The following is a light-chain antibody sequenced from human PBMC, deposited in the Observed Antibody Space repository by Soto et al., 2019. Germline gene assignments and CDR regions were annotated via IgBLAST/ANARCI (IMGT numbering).Light chain of an antibody. CDR1: QSVLYRSNNQHC. V-gene: IGKV4-1*01. Sequence: DIVMTQSPDSLAVSLGERATINCESSQSVLYRSNNQHCLAWYQQKPGQPPKLLIYWAYTRESGVPDRFSGGGSGTDFTLTISGLKAEDVAVYYCQQYCVTPWTFGQGTKVEIK. J-gene: IGKJ1*01. CDR3: QQYCVTPWT. CDR2: WAY.